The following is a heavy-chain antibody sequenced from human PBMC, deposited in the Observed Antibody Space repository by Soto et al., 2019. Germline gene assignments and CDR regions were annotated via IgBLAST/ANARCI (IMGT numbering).Heavy chain of an antibody. CDR3: ARVRQGCSANNCYFDH. V-gene: IGHV4-4*02. D-gene: IGHD1-1*01. CDR2: VHISGHS. CDR1: GGSVRSPDW. Sequence: KTSGTLSLSCALSGGSVRSPDWWNFFHQSPDKGLEWIAEVHISGHSNYNPSLSSRVSVSIDSSKNQFYLNLNSVTAADTAIYYCARVRQGCSANNCYFDHWGQGTQVTVAS. J-gene: IGHJ4*03.